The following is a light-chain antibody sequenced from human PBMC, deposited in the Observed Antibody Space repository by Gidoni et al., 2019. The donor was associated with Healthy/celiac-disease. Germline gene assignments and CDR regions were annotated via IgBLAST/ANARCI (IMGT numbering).Light chain of an antibody. V-gene: IGKV1-9*01. J-gene: IGKJ4*01. CDR3: QQLNSYPPD. CDR1: QGISSY. Sequence: LQLTQPPPFLSASVGARVTITCRGSQGISSYLAWYQQKPGKAPKLLIYAASTLQSGVPSRFSGSGSGTEFTLTISSLQPEDFAAYYCQQLNSYPPDFGGGTKVEIK. CDR2: AAS.